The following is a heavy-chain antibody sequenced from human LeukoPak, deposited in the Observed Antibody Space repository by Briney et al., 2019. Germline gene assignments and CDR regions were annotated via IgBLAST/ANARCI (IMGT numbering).Heavy chain of an antibody. J-gene: IGHJ4*02. D-gene: IGHD3-22*01. CDR1: GNSISSGDNY. CDR3: ARASYSYDINGWVPFDY. V-gene: IGHV4-61*02. CDR2: IYTSGST. Sequence: SETLSLTCTVSGNSISSGDNYWSWIRQPAGEGLEWIGRIYTSGSTNYNPSLKSRVTISGDTSKNQFSLRLSSVTAADTAVYYCARASYSYDINGWVPFDYWGQGTLVTVSS.